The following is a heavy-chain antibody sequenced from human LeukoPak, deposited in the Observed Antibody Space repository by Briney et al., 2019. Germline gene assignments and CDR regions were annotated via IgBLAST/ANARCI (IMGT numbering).Heavy chain of an antibody. CDR2: IVSSGGNT. J-gene: IGHJ4*02. V-gene: IGHV3-23*01. CDR3: ASPQESGTTSFVGY. D-gene: IGHD2/OR15-2a*01. CDR1: GFTISNYA. Sequence: GGSLRLSCAGSGFTISNYAMSWVRQAPGKGLEWVSSIVSSGGNTFYADSVKGRFTISRDNAKNSLYPQMNSLRDEDTAVYYCASPQESGTTSFVGYWGQGTLVTVSS.